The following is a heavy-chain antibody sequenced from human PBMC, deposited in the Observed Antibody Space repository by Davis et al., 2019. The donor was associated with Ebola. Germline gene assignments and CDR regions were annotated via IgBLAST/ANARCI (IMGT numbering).Heavy chain of an antibody. V-gene: IGHV1-69*04. D-gene: IGHD6-13*01. CDR3: ARDLHGYNWFDP. Sequence: AASVKVSCKASGGTFSSYTISWVRQAPGQGLEWMGRIIPILGIANYAQKFQGRVTITADKSTSTAYMELSSLRSEDTAVYYCARDLHGYNWFDPWGQGTLVTVSS. CDR1: GGTFSSYT. CDR2: IIPILGIA. J-gene: IGHJ5*02.